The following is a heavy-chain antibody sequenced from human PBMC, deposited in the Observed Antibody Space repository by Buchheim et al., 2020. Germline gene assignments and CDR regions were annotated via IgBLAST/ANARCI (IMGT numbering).Heavy chain of an antibody. CDR1: GGTFSSYA. Sequence: QVQLVQSGAEVKKPGPSVKVSCKASGGTFSSYAISWVRQAPGQGLEWMGRIILILGIANYAQKFQGRAPITADKSTSTAYMELSSLRSEDTAVYYCARVPGWPNRDWYFDLWGRGTL. V-gene: IGHV1-69*04. J-gene: IGHJ2*01. D-gene: IGHD2-15*01. CDR3: ARVPGWPNRDWYFDL. CDR2: IILILGIA.